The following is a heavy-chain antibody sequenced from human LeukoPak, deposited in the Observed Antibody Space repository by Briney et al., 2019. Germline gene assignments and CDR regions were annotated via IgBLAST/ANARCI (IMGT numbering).Heavy chain of an antibody. D-gene: IGHD2-21*02. CDR3: ARGYCGGDCQTRDAFDV. CDR1: GYTFTSYY. V-gene: IGHV1-46*01. CDR2: INPSGGGT. J-gene: IGHJ3*01. Sequence: ASVKVSCKASGYTFTSYYMHWVRQAPGQGLEWMGIINPSGGGTRYAQNFQGRVTMTRDMSTSTVYMALSSLRSEDTAVYYCARGYCGGDCQTRDAFDVWGQGTMATVSS.